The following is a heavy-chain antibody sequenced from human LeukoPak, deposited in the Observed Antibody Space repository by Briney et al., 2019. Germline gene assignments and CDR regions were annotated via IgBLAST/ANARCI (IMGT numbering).Heavy chain of an antibody. CDR2: IYGGGST. V-gene: IGHV3-53*01. J-gene: IGHJ6*04. CDR1: GFTVSSNY. CDR3: ARDLLQGSYGMDV. Sequence: GGSLRLSCAASGFTVSSNYMSWVRQAPGKGLEWVSVIYGGGSTYYADSVKGRFTISRDNSKNTLYLQMNSLRAEDTAVYYCARDLLQGSYGMDVWGKGTTVTVSS. D-gene: IGHD1-26*01.